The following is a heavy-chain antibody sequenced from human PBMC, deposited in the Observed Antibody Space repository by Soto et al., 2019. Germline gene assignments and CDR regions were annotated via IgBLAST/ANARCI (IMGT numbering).Heavy chain of an antibody. Sequence: QVQLVQSGAEVKKPGSSVKVSCKASGGTFSSYTISWVRQAPGQRLEWMGRIIPILGITNYAQKFKGRVTITADKTTSTAYMELSSLRSEDTAVYYCARESGGDLPDYWGQGTLVTVSS. J-gene: IGHJ4*02. V-gene: IGHV1-69*08. CDR2: IIPILGIT. CDR1: GGTFSSYT. D-gene: IGHD4-17*01. CDR3: ARESGGDLPDY.